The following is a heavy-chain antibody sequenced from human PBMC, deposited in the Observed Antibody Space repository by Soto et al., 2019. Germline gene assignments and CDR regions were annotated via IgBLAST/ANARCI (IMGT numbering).Heavy chain of an antibody. CDR3: AKGRQWELPLDY. CDR1: EFTFKNYA. Sequence: EVQLVESGGGLVQPGGSLRLSCSASEFTFKNYAMSWVRQAPGKGLEWVSAISISGSSTYYADSVKGRFTISRANSKNMLFLQMNSLRGEDTALYYCAKGRQWELPLDYWGQGTLVTVSS. V-gene: IGHV3-23*04. CDR2: ISISGSST. J-gene: IGHJ4*02. D-gene: IGHD1-26*01.